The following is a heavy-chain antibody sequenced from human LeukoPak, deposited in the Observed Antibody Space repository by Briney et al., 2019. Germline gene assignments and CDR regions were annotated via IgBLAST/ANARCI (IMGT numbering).Heavy chain of an antibody. V-gene: IGHV3-23*01. CDR2: ISGSGGST. CDR1: GFTFSSYA. J-gene: IGHJ1*01. D-gene: IGHD4-17*01. Sequence: GGSLRLSCAASGFTFSSYAMSWVRQAPGKGLEWVSAISGSGGSTYYADSVKGRFTISRDNSKNTLYLQMNSLRAEDTAVYYCAAFDGDPGCFQHWGQGTLVTVSS. CDR3: AAFDGDPGCFQH.